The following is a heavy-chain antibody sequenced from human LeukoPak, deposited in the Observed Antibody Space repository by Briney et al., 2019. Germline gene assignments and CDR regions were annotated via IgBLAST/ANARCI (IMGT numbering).Heavy chain of an antibody. CDR1: GGSISNLY. D-gene: IGHD4-17*01. Sequence: ASETLSLTCSVSGGSISNLYLSWIRQPAGKGLEWIGRIYVSGRIDYNPSLRSRVTMSVDTSKNQLSLRVRSVTAADTAVYYCARAPGTTFDYWGHGNMVTVSS. J-gene: IGHJ4*01. CDR3: ARAPGTTFDY. CDR2: IYVSGRI. V-gene: IGHV4-4*07.